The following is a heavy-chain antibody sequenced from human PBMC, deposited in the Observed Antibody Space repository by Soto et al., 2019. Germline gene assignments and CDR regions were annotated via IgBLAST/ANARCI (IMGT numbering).Heavy chain of an antibody. D-gene: IGHD1-1*01. Sequence: QLQLQESGPGQVKPSETLSLTCTVSGDSITSSPYYWGWIRQPPGKGLEWIGSIYYSGNTFYNPSLKSRVPLSVESSKKHFSLKLSSVPAADTAVYYCSRMYRGPVWYFDLWGRGTLVTVSS. CDR2: IYYSGNT. CDR3: SRMYRGPVWYFDL. J-gene: IGHJ2*01. V-gene: IGHV4-39*02. CDR1: GDSITSSPYY.